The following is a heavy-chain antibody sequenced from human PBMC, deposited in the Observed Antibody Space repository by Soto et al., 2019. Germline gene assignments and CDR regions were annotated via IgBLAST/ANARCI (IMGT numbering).Heavy chain of an antibody. V-gene: IGHV1-69*06. D-gene: IGHD7-27*01. CDR2: LIPLFGTT. J-gene: IGHJ4*02. Sequence: QVQPVQSGAEVKKPGSSVKVSCEASGGTFSGHAISWVRQAPGQGPEWMGGLIPLFGTTQHAQRFQGRLTITADKSTTTAYMELTSLRFEDTAIYYCARGPNWGYRFDSWGQGTLVTVSS. CDR1: GGTFSGHA. CDR3: ARGPNWGYRFDS.